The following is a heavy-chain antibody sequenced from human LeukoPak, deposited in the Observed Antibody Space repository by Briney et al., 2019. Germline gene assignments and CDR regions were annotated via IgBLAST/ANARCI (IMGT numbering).Heavy chain of an antibody. D-gene: IGHD3-22*01. V-gene: IGHV3-21*01. CDR2: ITSSSNYI. J-gene: IGHJ4*02. CDR3: AKVTGAAYQYYDSSNYYPGFDY. Sequence: GGSLRLSCAASGFTFSIYSMNWVRQAPGKGLEWLSSITSSSNYIYYADSVKGRFTISRDNPKNTLYLQMDSLRPEDTAVYYCAKVTGAAYQYYDSSNYYPGFDYWGQGTLVTVSS. CDR1: GFTFSIYS.